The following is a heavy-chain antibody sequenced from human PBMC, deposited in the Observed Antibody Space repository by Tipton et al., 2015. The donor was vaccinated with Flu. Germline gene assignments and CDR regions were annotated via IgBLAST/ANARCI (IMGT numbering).Heavy chain of an antibody. D-gene: IGHD3-22*01. CDR3: ARGSLYDSSGYCFDY. Sequence: SLRLSCAASGFTFSSYSMNWVRQAPGKGLEWVSSISSSSSYIYYADSVKGRFTISRDNAKNSLYLQMNSLRAEDTAVYYCARGSLYDSSGYCFDYWGQGTLVTVSS. CDR2: ISSSSSYI. CDR1: GFTFSSYS. J-gene: IGHJ4*02. V-gene: IGHV3-21*01.